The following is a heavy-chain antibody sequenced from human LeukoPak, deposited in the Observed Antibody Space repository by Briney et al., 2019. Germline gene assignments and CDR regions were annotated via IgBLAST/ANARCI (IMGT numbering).Heavy chain of an antibody. CDR3: ARAGHGDYDGALDY. CDR1: GFTFSSYW. D-gene: IGHD4-17*01. Sequence: PGGSLRLSCAASGFTFSSYWMHWVRQAPGKRLVWVSCINSDGSSTSYADSVKGRFTISRDNAKNTLYLQMNSLRAEDTAVYYCARAGHGDYDGALDYWGQGTLVTVSS. J-gene: IGHJ4*02. CDR2: INSDGSST. V-gene: IGHV3-74*01.